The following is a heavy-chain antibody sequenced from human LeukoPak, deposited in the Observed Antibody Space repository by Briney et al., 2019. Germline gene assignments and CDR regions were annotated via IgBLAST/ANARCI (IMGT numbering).Heavy chain of an antibody. D-gene: IGHD5-12*01. CDR1: GFTFDDYG. CDR2: INRNGGST. V-gene: IGHV3-20*04. CDR3: ARVSLWLRFVDY. J-gene: IGHJ4*02. Sequence: GGSLRLSCAASGFTFDDYGMSWVRQAPGKGLEWVSGINRNGGSTGYADSVKGRFTISRDNAKNSLYLQMNSLRAEDTALYYCARVSLWLRFVDYWGQGTLVTVSS.